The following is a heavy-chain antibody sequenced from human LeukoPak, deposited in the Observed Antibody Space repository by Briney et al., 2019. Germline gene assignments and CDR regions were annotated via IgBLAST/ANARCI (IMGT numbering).Heavy chain of an antibody. V-gene: IGHV4-39*02. D-gene: IGHD6-13*01. CDR2: IYYSGST. CDR1: GGSISSSGYY. Sequence: SETLSLTCTVSGGSISSSGYYWGWIRQPPGKGLEWIGSIYYSGSTYYNPSLKSRVTISVDTSKNQFSLKLSSVAAADAAVYYCARDPTAAGKGAWFDPWGQGTLVTVSS. CDR3: ARDPTAAGKGAWFDP. J-gene: IGHJ5*02.